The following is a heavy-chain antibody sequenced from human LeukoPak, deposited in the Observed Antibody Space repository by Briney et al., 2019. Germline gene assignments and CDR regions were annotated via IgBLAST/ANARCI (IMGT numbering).Heavy chain of an antibody. CDR2: ISSSGSTI. Sequence: GGSLRLSCAASGFTFSDYYMTWIRQAPGKGLEWVSFISSSGSTIYYADSVKGRFTISRDNAKNSLYLQMNSLRAEDTAVYYCAKGLGYCSSTSCPARRTSYYFDYWGQGALVTVSS. CDR1: GFTFSDYY. D-gene: IGHD2-2*01. J-gene: IGHJ4*02. V-gene: IGHV3-11*04. CDR3: AKGLGYCSSTSCPARRTSYYFDY.